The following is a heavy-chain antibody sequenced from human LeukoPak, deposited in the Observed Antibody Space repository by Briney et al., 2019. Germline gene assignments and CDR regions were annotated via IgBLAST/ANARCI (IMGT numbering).Heavy chain of an antibody. Sequence: PSETLSLTCAVYGGSFSGYYWSWIRQPPGKGLEWIGYIYTSGSTNYNPSLKSRVTISVDTSKNQFSLKLSSVTAADTAVYYCARHVERKGADAFDIWGQGTMVTVSS. CDR3: ARHVERKGADAFDI. CDR1: GGSFSGYY. J-gene: IGHJ3*02. V-gene: IGHV4-4*09. D-gene: IGHD1-14*01. CDR2: IYTSGST.